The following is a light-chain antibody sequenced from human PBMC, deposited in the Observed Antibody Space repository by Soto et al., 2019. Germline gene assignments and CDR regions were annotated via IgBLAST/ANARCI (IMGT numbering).Light chain of an antibody. CDR2: TAS. Sequence: DIQMTQSPSTLSASVGDRVTITCRASQNINNWLAWYQQKPGKVPKLLIYTASSLESGVPSRFSGSGSGTEFTLAISCLQPDDFATYYCQQYNSYSRGTFGQGTEVEIK. CDR3: QQYNSYSRGT. CDR1: QNINNW. V-gene: IGKV1-5*03. J-gene: IGKJ1*01.